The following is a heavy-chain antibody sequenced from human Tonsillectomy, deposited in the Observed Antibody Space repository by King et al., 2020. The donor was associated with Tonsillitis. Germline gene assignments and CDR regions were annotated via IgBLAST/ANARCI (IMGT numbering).Heavy chain of an antibody. D-gene: IGHD5-18*01. V-gene: IGHV5-51*01. CDR2: IYPGDSDT. CDR1: GYSFTSYW. CDR3: ARQSGYSYGSQWLVPDYYYMDV. Sequence: QLVQSGAEVKKPGESLKISCKGSGYSFTSYWIGWVRQMPGKGLEWMGNIYPGDSDTRYSPSFQGQVTISADKSISTAYLQWSSLKASDTAMYYCARQSGYSYGSQWLVPDYYYMDVWGKGTTVTVSS. J-gene: IGHJ6*03.